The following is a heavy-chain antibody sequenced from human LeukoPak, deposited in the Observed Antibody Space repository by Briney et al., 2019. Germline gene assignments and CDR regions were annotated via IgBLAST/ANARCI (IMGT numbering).Heavy chain of an antibody. V-gene: IGHV3-23*01. D-gene: IGHD2-2*01. CDR1: GFTFSSYA. CDR3: AKVRCSGSSCSPNWFDP. Sequence: PGGSLRLSCAASGFTFSSYAMSWVRQAPGMGLEWVSSISGGGVSTYYADSVKGRFTISRDNSKTTLYLPMNGLRAEDTAVYYCAKVRCSGSSCSPNWFDPWGQGTLVTVSS. CDR2: ISGGGVST. J-gene: IGHJ5*02.